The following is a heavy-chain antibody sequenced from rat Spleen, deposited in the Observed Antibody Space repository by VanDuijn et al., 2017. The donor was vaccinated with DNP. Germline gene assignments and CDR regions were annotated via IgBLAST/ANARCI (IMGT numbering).Heavy chain of an antibody. J-gene: IGHJ2*01. CDR2: IPFDGGNT. D-gene: IGHD4-3*01. V-gene: IGHV5-22*01. CDR1: GFTFSDYY. CDR3: ARWYNSGYSFDY. Sequence: EVQLVESGGGLVQPGRSLKLSCTASGFTFSDYYMAWVRQAPTMGLEWVAYIPFDGGNTYYKDSVKGRFTISRDNPKSTLYLQMNSLRSEDMATYFCARWYNSGYSFDYWGQGVLVTVSS.